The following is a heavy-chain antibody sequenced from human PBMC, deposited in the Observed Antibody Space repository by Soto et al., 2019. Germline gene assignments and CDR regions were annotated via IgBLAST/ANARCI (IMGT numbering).Heavy chain of an antibody. CDR2: IYYSGST. Sequence: PSETLSLTCTVSGGSISSSSYYWGWIRQPPGKGLEWIGSIYYSGSTYYNPSLKSRVTISVDTSKNQFSLKLSSVTAADTAVYYCARYKYHSSGPSAYWGQGTLVPVSS. V-gene: IGHV4-39*01. CDR1: GGSISSSSYY. D-gene: IGHD3-22*01. CDR3: ARYKYHSSGPSAY. J-gene: IGHJ4*02.